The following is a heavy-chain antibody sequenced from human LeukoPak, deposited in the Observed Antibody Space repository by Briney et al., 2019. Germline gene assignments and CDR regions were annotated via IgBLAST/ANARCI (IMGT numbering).Heavy chain of an antibody. CDR3: ARDGYSSVLGAFDI. Sequence: PGGSLRLSCAASGFTFSSYTMNWVRQAPGKGLEWASSISSSSSYIYYADSVKGRFTISRDNAKNSLYLQMNSLRAEDTAVYYCARDGYSSVLGAFDIWGQGTMVTVPS. D-gene: IGHD6-25*01. CDR1: GFTFSSYT. CDR2: ISSSSSYI. J-gene: IGHJ3*02. V-gene: IGHV3-21*01.